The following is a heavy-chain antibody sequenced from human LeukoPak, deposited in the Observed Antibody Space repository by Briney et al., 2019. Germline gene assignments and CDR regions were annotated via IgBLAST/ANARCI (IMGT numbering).Heavy chain of an antibody. CDR1: GFTFDGYT. V-gene: IGHV3-43*01. J-gene: IGHJ6*03. D-gene: IGHD6-6*01. Sequence: PGGSLRLSCAASGFTFDGYTMHWVRQAPGKGLEWVSLISWDGGSTYYADSVKGRFTISRDNSKNSLYLQMNSLRTEDTALYYCAKDGAARAFVYYYYYMDVWGKGTTVTVSS. CDR2: ISWDGGST. CDR3: AKDGAARAFVYYYYYMDV.